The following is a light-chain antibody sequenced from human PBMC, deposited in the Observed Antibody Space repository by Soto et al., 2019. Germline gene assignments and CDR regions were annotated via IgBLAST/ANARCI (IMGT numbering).Light chain of an antibody. J-gene: IGLJ3*02. CDR2: EVT. CDR3: SSYSSSRTWV. Sequence: QSALTQPASVSGSPGQSITISCTGTSSDVGGYNYVSWYQQHPGKAPKLMMYEVTNRPSGVSNRFSGSKSGNTASLTISGLQAEDEADYYCSSYSSSRTWVFGGGTKLTVL. V-gene: IGLV2-14*01. CDR1: SSDVGGYNY.